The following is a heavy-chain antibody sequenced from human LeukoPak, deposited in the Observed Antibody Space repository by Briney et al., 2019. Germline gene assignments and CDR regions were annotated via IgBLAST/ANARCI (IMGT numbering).Heavy chain of an antibody. CDR3: ARGKSSGWHFDY. CDR2: MNPNTGYT. V-gene: IGHV1-8*01. D-gene: IGHD6-19*01. CDR1: GYTFTSYD. Sequence: ASVTVSCKASGYTFTSYDIIWVRQAPGQGLEWMGWMNPNTGYTDYAHQFQGRITMTRNTAISTAYMDLSSLSSQDTAVYYCARGKSSGWHFDYWGKGTLVTVSS. J-gene: IGHJ4*02.